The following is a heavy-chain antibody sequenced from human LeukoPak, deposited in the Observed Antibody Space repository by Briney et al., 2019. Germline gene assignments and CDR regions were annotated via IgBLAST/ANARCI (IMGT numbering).Heavy chain of an antibody. J-gene: IGHJ6*02. V-gene: IGHV1-8*01. D-gene: IGHD4-23*01. CDR1: GYTFTSYD. CDR2: MNPNSGNT. CDR3: ARWGRHYYGMDV. Sequence: ASVKVSCKASGYTFTSYDINWVRQATGQGLEWMGWMNPNSGNTGYAQKFQGRVTMTRNTSISTAYMELGSLRSEDTAVYYCARWGRHYYGMDVWGQGTTVTVSS.